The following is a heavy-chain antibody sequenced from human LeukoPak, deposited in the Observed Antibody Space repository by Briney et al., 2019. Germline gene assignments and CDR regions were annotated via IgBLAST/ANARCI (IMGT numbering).Heavy chain of an antibody. D-gene: IGHD1-26*01. CDR2: ISERGDKT. CDR3: AKDWSCDY. V-gene: IGHV3-23*01. J-gene: IGHJ4*02. CDR1: GFTFSSYA. Sequence: GGSLRLSCAASGFTFSSYAMTWVRQAPGKGLEWVSAISERGDKTHYADSVKGRFTISRDNYKNTLYLQMSSLRAEDTAIYYCAKDWSCDYWGQGTLVTVSS.